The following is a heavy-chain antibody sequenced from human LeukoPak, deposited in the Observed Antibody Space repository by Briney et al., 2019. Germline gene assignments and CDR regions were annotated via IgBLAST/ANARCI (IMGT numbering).Heavy chain of an antibody. CDR1: GGTFSSYA. CDR3: ARDRNEWELLSDWFDP. J-gene: IGHJ5*02. CDR2: IIPIFGTA. V-gene: IGHV1-69*13. Sequence: SVKVSCKASGGTFSSYAISWVRQAPGQGLEWMGGIIPIFGTANYAQRFQGRVTITADESTSTAYMELSSLRSEDTAVYYCARDRNEWELLSDWFDPWGQGTLVTVSS. D-gene: IGHD1-26*01.